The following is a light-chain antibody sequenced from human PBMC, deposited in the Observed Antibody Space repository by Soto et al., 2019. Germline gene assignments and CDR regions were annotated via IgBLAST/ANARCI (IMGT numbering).Light chain of an antibody. CDR3: QQYNNWPIN. Sequence: IVMTQSPGTLSLSPGERATLSFRASQNILSNLAWYQQKPGQAPRLLIYGASTRATGIPARFSGSGSGTEFTLTISSLQSEDFEIYYCQQYNNWPINFGQGTRLEIK. CDR1: QNILSN. CDR2: GAS. V-gene: IGKV3-15*01. J-gene: IGKJ5*01.